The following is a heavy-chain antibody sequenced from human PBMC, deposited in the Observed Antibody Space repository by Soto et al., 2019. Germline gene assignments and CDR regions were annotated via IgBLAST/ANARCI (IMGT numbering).Heavy chain of an antibody. CDR2: IYYSGTT. D-gene: IGHD1-26*01. V-gene: IGHV4-28*01. Sequence: SETLSLTCAVSGYSISSSNWWGWIRQPPGKGLEWIGYIYYSGTTYYNPSLKGRVTMSVDTSKNQFSLKLTSVTAVDTAVYYCARREIQGPIDYWGQGTLVTVSS. CDR3: ARREIQGPIDY. J-gene: IGHJ4*02. CDR1: GYSISSSNW.